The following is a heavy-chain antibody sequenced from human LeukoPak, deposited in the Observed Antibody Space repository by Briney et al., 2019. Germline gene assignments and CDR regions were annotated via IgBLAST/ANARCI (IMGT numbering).Heavy chain of an antibody. CDR3: ARGSKPTPGRYCSGGSCLHFQH. CDR1: GYTFTSYD. J-gene: IGHJ1*01. Sequence: ASVKVSCKASGYTFTSYDINWVRQATGQGLEWMGWMNPNSGNTGYAQKFQGRVTMTRNTSISTAYMELSSLRSEDTAVYYCARGSKPTPGRYCSGGSCLHFQHWGQGTLVTVSS. D-gene: IGHD2-15*01. CDR2: MNPNSGNT. V-gene: IGHV1-8*01.